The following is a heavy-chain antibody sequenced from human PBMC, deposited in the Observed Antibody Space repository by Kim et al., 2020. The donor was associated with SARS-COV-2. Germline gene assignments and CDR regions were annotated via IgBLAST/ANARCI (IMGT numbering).Heavy chain of an antibody. CDR1: GFTFSSYS. J-gene: IGHJ4*02. Sequence: GGSLRLSCAVSGFTFSSYSMNWVRQAPGKGLEWVSSISSSSSYIYYADSVKGRFTISRDNAKNSLYLQMNSLRAEDTAVYYCARDSQQLEPHDYWGQGTLVTVSS. D-gene: IGHD6-13*01. V-gene: IGHV3-21*01. CDR2: ISSSSSYI. CDR3: ARDSQQLEPHDY.